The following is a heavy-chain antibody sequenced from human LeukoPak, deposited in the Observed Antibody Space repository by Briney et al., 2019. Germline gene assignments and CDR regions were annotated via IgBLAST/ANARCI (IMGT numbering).Heavy chain of an antibody. V-gene: IGHV3-30*04. CDR2: ISYDGSNK. Sequence: PGGSLRLSCAASGFSFRSYAMHWVRQAPGKGLEWVAVISYDGSNKYYADSVKGRFTISRDNSKDTLYLQVSSLRAEDTAVYYCARDLRHQLLYCLDYWGQGTLVTVSS. J-gene: IGHJ4*02. D-gene: IGHD2-2*02. CDR3: ARDLRHQLLYCLDY. CDR1: GFSFRSYA.